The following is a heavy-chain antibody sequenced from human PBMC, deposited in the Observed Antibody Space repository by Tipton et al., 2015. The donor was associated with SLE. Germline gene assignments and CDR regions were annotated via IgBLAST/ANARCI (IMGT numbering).Heavy chain of an antibody. CDR1: GYSISSGYY. J-gene: IGHJ1*01. CDR2: IYRSGSI. CDR3: AVGYCSSVSCQREYFQH. D-gene: IGHD2-2*01. Sequence: TLSLTCTVSGYSISSGYYWGWIRQPPGKGLEWIGTIYRSGSIYYNPSLRSRVTISVDTSKNQFSLKLNSVTAADTAVYYCAVGYCSSVSCQREYFQHWGQGTLVPVSS. V-gene: IGHV4-38-2*02.